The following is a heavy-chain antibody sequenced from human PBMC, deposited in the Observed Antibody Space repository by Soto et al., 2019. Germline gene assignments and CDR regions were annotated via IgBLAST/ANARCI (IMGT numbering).Heavy chain of an antibody. CDR1: GGSISGSYYY. J-gene: IGHJ4*02. D-gene: IGHD1-20*01. CDR2: VFYTGFT. CDR3: ATSQKGYNWNYFDH. Sequence: SETLSLTCAVSGGSISGSYYYWAWLRQSPGKGPEWIGSVFYTGFTSYNPSLESRVSVSVDTSKSQFSLKLSAVTAADTAVYYCATSQKGYNWNYFDHWGQGALVTVPQ. V-gene: IGHV4-39*01.